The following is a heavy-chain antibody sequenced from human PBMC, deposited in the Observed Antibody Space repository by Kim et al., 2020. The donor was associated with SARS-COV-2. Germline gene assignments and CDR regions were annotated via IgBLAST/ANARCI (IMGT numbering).Heavy chain of an antibody. CDR2: IYYSGST. CDR3: ARALRVDGSGTPGAYYYGMDV. Sequence: SETLSLTCTVSGGSISSYYWSWIRQPPGKGLEWIGYIYYSGSTNYNPSLKSRVTISVDTPKNQFSLKLSSVTAVHTAVYYCARALRVDGSGTPGAYYYGMDVWGQGTTVTVSS. CDR1: GGSISSYY. V-gene: IGHV4-59*13. J-gene: IGHJ6*02. D-gene: IGHD3-10*01.